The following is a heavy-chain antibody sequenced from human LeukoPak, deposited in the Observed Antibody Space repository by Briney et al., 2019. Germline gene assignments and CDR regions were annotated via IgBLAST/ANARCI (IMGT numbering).Heavy chain of an antibody. CDR2: IFYTGST. Sequence: SETLSLTCTVSGGSISSYYWSWIRQPPGKGLEWIGYIFYTGSTNYNPSLKSRVTISVDTSKNQFSLKLSSVTAADTAVYYCARVYYSNSYDYWYFDLWGRGALVTVSS. V-gene: IGHV4-59*01. CDR1: GGSISSYY. CDR3: ARVYYSNSYDYWYFDL. D-gene: IGHD6-13*01. J-gene: IGHJ2*01.